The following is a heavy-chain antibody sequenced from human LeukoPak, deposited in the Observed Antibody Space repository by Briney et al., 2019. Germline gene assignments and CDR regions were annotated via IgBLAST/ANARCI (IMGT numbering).Heavy chain of an antibody. J-gene: IGHJ3*02. CDR2: INTNTRNP. CDR3: ARGGFDSRWACDI. CDR1: GYTFTRYA. Sequence: ASVRVSCKASGYTFTRYAMNWVRQAPGQGLEWMGWINTNTRNPTYAQGFTGRVVFSLDTSASTAYLQISSLKAEDTAVYYCARGGFDSRWACDIWGQGTMVTVSS. D-gene: IGHD3-9*01. V-gene: IGHV7-4-1*02.